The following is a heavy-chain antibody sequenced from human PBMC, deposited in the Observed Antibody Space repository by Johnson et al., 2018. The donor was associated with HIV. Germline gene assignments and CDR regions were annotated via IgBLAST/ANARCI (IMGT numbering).Heavy chain of an antibody. D-gene: IGHD1/OR15-1a*01. J-gene: IGHJ3*02. CDR2: ISSSGSTI. CDR1: GFTFSDYY. V-gene: IGHV3-11*04. Sequence: QVQLVESGGGLVQPGGSLRLSCAASGFTFSDYYMSWIRQAPGKGLEWVSYISSSGSTIYYADSVKGRFTISRDNSKNTLYLQMGSLRAEDMAVYYCARDFRSVGTTDASDIWGQGTMVTVSS. CDR3: ARDFRSVGTTDASDI.